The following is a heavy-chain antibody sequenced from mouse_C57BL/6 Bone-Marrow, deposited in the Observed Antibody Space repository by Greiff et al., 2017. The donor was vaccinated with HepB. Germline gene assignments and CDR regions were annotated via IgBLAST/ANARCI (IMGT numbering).Heavy chain of an antibody. D-gene: IGHD1-1*01. CDR1: GYTFTDYE. J-gene: IGHJ1*03. CDR3: TSITTVVATPYWYFDG. Sequence: QVQLKQSGAELVRPGASVTLSCKASGYTFTDYEMHWVKQTPVHGLEWIGAIDPETGGTAYNQKFKGKAILTADKSSSTAYMELRSLTSEDSAVYYCTSITTVVATPYWYFDGWGTGTTVTVSS. CDR2: IDPETGGT. V-gene: IGHV1-15*01.